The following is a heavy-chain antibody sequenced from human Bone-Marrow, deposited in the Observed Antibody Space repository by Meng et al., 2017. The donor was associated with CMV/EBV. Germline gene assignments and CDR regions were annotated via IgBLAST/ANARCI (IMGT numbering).Heavy chain of an antibody. J-gene: IGHJ6*02. D-gene: IGHD2-2*01. CDR2: ISSSGSSI. CDR1: GFIFSSYS. Sequence: GESLKISCASSGFIFSSYSMNWVRQAPGKGLEWVSSISSSGSSIYYADPEKGRFIISRDNAKTSLYLQMNSLRAEDTAVYYCGRAVGIRVVVPATGYYYGMDVWGQGTTVTVSS. V-gene: IGHV3-21*01. CDR3: GRAVGIRVVVPATGYYYGMDV.